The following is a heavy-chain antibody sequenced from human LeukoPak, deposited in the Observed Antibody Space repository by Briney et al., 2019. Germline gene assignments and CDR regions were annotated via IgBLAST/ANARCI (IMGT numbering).Heavy chain of an antibody. CDR3: ARHPYDFWSGPAYFDY. Sequence: PSETLSLTCAVYGGSFSGYYWSWIRQPPGKGLEWIGSIYYSGSTYYNPSLKSRVTISVDTSKNQFSLKLSSVTAADTAVYYCARHPYDFWSGPAYFDYWGQGTLVTVSS. CDR2: IYYSGST. V-gene: IGHV4-34*01. D-gene: IGHD3-3*01. CDR1: GGSFSGYY. J-gene: IGHJ4*02.